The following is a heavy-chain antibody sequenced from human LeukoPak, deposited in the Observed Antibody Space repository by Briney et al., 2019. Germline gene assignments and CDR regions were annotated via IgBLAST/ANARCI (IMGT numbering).Heavy chain of an antibody. CDR2: ISGSGGSI. CDR3: AKVGAYYYYYCMDV. D-gene: IGHD1-26*01. V-gene: IGHV3-23*01. J-gene: IGHJ6*02. Sequence: GGSLRLSCAASGFTFSSYAMSWVRQAPGKGLEWVSAISGSGGSIYYADSVKGRFTISRDNSKNTLYLQVNSLRAEDTAVYYCAKVGAYYYYYCMDVWGQGTTVSVSS. CDR1: GFTFSSYA.